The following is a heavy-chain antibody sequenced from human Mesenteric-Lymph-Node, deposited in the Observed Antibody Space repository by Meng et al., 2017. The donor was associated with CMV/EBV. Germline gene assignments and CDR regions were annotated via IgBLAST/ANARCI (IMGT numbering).Heavy chain of an antibody. J-gene: IGHJ5*02. CDR1: GFSITSGHS. CDR3: ARRRTDVLQFLERSGAGDSAWFDP. D-gene: IGHD3-3*01. CDR2: IHHSGRP. Sequence: SETLSLTCTVSGFSITSGHSWGWIRQPPGKGLEWIGTIHHSGRPFYNLSLKSRLTISLDTSMNQFSLKLTSVTAADTAVYYCARRRTDVLQFLERSGAGDSAWFDPWGQGTQVTVSS. V-gene: IGHV4-38-2*02.